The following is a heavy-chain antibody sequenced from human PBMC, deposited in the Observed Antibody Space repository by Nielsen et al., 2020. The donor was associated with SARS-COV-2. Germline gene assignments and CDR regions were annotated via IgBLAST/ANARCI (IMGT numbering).Heavy chain of an antibody. Sequence: SETLSLTCTVSGGSISSSNYYWGWIRQPPGKGLEWIGTIYYTGKTYYYTPSLKSRVTISVDTSKNQFSLELSSVTAADTAVYYCAKRAPWYYGSGKYFDYWGQGTLVTVSS. J-gene: IGHJ4*02. CDR1: GGSISSSNYY. CDR3: AKRAPWYYGSGKYFDY. D-gene: IGHD3-10*01. CDR2: IYYTGKTY. V-gene: IGHV4-39*01.